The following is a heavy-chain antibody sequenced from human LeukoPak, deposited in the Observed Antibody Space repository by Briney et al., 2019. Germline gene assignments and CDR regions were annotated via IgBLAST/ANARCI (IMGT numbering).Heavy chain of an antibody. D-gene: IGHD6-6*01. CDR1: GFPFSGYW. J-gene: IGHJ4*02. V-gene: IGHV3-7*01. CDR3: AKSLLSSSSFDY. CDR2: INQDGTNQ. Sequence: GGSLRLSCVASGFPFSGYWMDWVRQAPGKGMEWVANINQDGTNQYYAASVKGRFSISRDNAKNSLYLQMNSLRAEDTAVYYCAKSLLSSSSFDYWGQGTLVTVSA.